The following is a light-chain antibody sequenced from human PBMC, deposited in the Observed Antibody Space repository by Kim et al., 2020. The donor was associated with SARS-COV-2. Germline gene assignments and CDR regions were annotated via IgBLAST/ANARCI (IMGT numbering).Light chain of an antibody. CDR3: QQYNDWPPGDT. J-gene: IGKJ2*01. CDR2: DAS. Sequence: EIVMTQSPATLSVSPGERAILSCRASETISSYLAWYQHKPGQPPRLLIYDASTRATGIPARFSGSGSGTEFTLTISSLQSEDFAIYYCQQYNDWPPGDTFGQGTKLEI. CDR1: ETISSY. V-gene: IGKV3-15*01.